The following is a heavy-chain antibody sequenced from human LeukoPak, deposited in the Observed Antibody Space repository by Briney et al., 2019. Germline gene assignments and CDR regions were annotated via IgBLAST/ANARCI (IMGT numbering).Heavy chain of an antibody. CDR1: GFTLNGYW. Sequence: PGGSLRLSCSASGFTLNGYWIHWVRQAPGKGLVWVSSITKDDRCIDYADSVKGRFTISTENAKNAVHLQMSSLRVDDTAVYYCARVHDSRGQKDWFFDLWGRGTLVTLSS. CDR2: ITKDDRCI. CDR3: ARVHDSRGQKDWFFDL. J-gene: IGHJ2*01. V-gene: IGHV3-74*01. D-gene: IGHD1-26*01.